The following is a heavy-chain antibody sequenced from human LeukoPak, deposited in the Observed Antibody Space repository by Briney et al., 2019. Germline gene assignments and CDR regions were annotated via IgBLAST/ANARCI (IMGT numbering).Heavy chain of an antibody. J-gene: IGHJ4*02. D-gene: IGHD6-19*01. CDR2: ISGSGGST. CDR3: AKDPSGWYLFDY. V-gene: IGHV3-23*01. Sequence: PGGSLRLSCAASGFTFSSYAMSWVRQAPGKGLEWVSAISGSGGSTYYADSVKGRFTISRDNSKNTLYLQMNSPRAEDTAVYYCAKDPSGWYLFDYWGQRTLVTVSS. CDR1: GFTFSSYA.